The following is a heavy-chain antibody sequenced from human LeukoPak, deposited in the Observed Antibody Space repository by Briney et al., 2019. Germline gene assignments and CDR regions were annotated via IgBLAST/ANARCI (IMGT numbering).Heavy chain of an antibody. V-gene: IGHV4-59*01. Sequence: SETLSLTCTVSGGSISSYYWSWIRQPPGKGLEWIGYIYYSGSTNYNPSLKSRVTISVDTSKNQFSLKLSSVTAADTAVYYCARDVAAGSWGMDVWGQGTTVTVSS. D-gene: IGHD2-15*01. CDR3: ARDVAAGSWGMDV. CDR2: IYYSGST. J-gene: IGHJ6*02. CDR1: GGSISSYY.